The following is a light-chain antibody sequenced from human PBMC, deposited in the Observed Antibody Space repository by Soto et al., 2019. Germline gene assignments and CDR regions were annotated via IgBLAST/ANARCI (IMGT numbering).Light chain of an antibody. V-gene: IGKV1D-16*01. Sequence: DIQMTQSPSSLSASVGDRVTITCRASQDISNWLAWYQQTPEKAPKSLIYGASTLQSGVPSRFSGSGSGTDFTLTISSLQPEDFATYYCQQYNTYPLTFGGGTKVEIK. CDR1: QDISNW. CDR2: GAS. CDR3: QQYNTYPLT. J-gene: IGKJ4*01.